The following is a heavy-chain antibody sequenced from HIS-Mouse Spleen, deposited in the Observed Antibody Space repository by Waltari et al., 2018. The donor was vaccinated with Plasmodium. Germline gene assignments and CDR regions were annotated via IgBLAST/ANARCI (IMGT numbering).Heavy chain of an antibody. V-gene: IGHV4-34*01. D-gene: IGHD7-27*01. Sequence: QVQLQQWGAGLLKPSETLPLTSACNGGSFGGYYWRWIRKPPGKGLEWIGEINHSGSTNYNPSLKSRVTISVDTSKNQFSLKLSSVTAADTAVYYCARVIPLGIPHFDYWGQGTLVTVSS. CDR3: ARVIPLGIPHFDY. CDR2: INHSGST. J-gene: IGHJ4*02. CDR1: GGSFGGYY.